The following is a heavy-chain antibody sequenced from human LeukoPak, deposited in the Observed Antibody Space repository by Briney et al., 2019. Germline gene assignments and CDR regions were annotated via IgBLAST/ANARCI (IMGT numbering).Heavy chain of an antibody. D-gene: IGHD3-22*01. V-gene: IGHV3-11*01. J-gene: IGHJ6*02. Sequence: GGSLRLSCAASGFTFSDYYMSWIRQAPGKGLEWVSYISSSGSTIYYADSVKGRFTISRGNAKNSLYLQMNSLRAEDTAVYYCARCDSSGYYFPYYYYGMDVWGQGTTVTVSS. CDR2: ISSSGSTI. CDR1: GFTFSDYY. CDR3: ARCDSSGYYFPYYYYGMDV.